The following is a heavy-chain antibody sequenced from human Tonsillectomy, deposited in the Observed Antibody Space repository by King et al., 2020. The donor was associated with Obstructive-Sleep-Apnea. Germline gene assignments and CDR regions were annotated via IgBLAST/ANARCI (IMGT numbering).Heavy chain of an antibody. CDR3: AREGTMIVVALGLYYYYGMDV. D-gene: IGHD3-22*01. V-gene: IGHV3-33*01. J-gene: IGHJ6*02. Sequence: VQLVESGGGVVQPGRSLRLSCAASGFTFSSYGMHWVRQAPGKGLEWVAVIWYDGSNKYYADSVKGRFTISRDNSKNTLDLKMNSLRAEDTAVYYCAREGTMIVVALGLYYYYGMDVWGQGTTVTVSS. CDR2: IWYDGSNK. CDR1: GFTFSSYG.